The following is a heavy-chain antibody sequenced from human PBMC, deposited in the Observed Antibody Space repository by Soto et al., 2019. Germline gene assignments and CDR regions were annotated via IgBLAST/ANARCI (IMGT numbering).Heavy chain of an antibody. J-gene: IGHJ6*02. Sequence: PSETLSLTCTVSGGSVSDSSHYWTWIRQPPGKGLEWIGYVYYTGSTNYNPSLHSRVAISVDTSKNQFSLKLSSVTAADTAVYYCARISTVTMGDYYYGMDVWGQGTTVTVSS. D-gene: IGHD4-17*01. CDR3: ARISTVTMGDYYYGMDV. CDR2: VYYTGST. V-gene: IGHV4-61*01. CDR1: GGSVSDSSHY.